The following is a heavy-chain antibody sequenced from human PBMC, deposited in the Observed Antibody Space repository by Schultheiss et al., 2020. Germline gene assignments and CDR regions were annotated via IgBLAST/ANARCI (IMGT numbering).Heavy chain of an antibody. J-gene: IGHJ6*02. D-gene: IGHD5/OR15-5a*01. CDR1: GFTFGDYA. V-gene: IGHV3-49*04. CDR3: TTSVNYYGMDV. Sequence: GGSLRLSCTASGFTFGDYAMSWVRQAPGKGLEWVGFIRSKAYGGTTEYAASVKGRFTISRDDSKSIAYLQMNSLKTEDTAVYYCTTSVNYYGMDVWGQGTTVTVSS. CDR2: IRSKAYGGTT.